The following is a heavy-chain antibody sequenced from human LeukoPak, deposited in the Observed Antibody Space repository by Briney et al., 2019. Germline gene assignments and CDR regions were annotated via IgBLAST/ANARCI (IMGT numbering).Heavy chain of an antibody. D-gene: IGHD5-12*01. CDR3: ARWLPFQYYFDY. CDR2: IYYSGST. J-gene: IGHJ4*02. V-gene: IGHV4-59*12. CDR1: GGSISSYY. Sequence: PSETLSLTCTVSGGSISSYYWSWIRQPPGKGLEWTGYIYYSGSTYYNPSLKSRVTISVDTSKNQFSLKLSSVTAADTAVYYCARWLPFQYYFDYWGQGTLVTVSS.